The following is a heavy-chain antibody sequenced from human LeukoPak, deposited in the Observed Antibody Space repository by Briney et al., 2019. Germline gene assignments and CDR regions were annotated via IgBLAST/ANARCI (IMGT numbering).Heavy chain of an antibody. V-gene: IGHV3-23*01. Sequence: GGSLRLSCVPSRFTFSSYAMSWVRQAPGKGLEWVSTISVSGGSTYYAHSVKGRFTISRDNSKNTLYLQMSSLQAEDTAVYYCVTDSGSGGYTPGYFDYWGPGTLVTVSS. CDR2: ISVSGGST. CDR1: RFTFSSYA. J-gene: IGHJ4*02. CDR3: VTDSGSGGYTPGYFDY. D-gene: IGHD3-10*01.